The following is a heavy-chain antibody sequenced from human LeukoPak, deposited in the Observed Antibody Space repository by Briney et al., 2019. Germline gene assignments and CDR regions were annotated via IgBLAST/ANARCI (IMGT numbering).Heavy chain of an antibody. V-gene: IGHV1-2*04. CDR3: ARGAYYDILTGYYTIFGFDY. Sequence: ASVKVSCKASGYTFTGYYMHWVRQAPGQGLEWMGWINPNSGGTNYAQKFQGWVTMTRDTSISTAYMELSRLRSDDTAVYYCARGAYYDILTGYYTIFGFDYWGQGTLVTISS. J-gene: IGHJ4*02. CDR1: GYTFTGYY. D-gene: IGHD3-9*01. CDR2: INPNSGGT.